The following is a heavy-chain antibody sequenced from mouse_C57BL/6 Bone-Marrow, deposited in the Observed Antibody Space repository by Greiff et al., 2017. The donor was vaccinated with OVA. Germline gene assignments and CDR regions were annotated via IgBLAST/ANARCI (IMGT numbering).Heavy chain of an antibody. Sequence: EVQRVESGGGLVQPKGSLKLSCAASGFSFNTYAMNWVRQAPGKGLEWVARIRSKSNNYATYYADSVKDRFTISRDDSESMLYLQMNNLKTEDTAMYYCVGGSGLREGFAYWGQGTLVTVSA. CDR2: IRSKSNNYAT. D-gene: IGHD2-2*01. V-gene: IGHV10-1*01. CDR1: GFSFNTYA. J-gene: IGHJ3*01. CDR3: VGGSGLREGFAY.